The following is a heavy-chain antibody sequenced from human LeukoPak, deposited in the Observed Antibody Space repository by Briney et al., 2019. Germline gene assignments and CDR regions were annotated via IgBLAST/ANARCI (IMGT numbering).Heavy chain of an antibody. CDR3: ASPQYYFDY. V-gene: IGHV3-30*03. J-gene: IGHJ4*02. D-gene: IGHD5-24*01. Sequence: PGGSLRLSCAASGLTFSSYGMHWVRQAPGKGLEWVAVISYDGSNKYYADSVKGRFTISRDNSKNTLYLQMNSLRAEDTAVYYCASPQYYFDYWGQGTLVTVSS. CDR1: GLTFSSYG. CDR2: ISYDGSNK.